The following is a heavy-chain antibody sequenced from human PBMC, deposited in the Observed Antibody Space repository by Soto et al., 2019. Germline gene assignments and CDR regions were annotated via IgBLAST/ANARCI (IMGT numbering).Heavy chain of an antibody. D-gene: IGHD3-10*01. V-gene: IGHV3-33*01. CDR2: IWYDGSNK. CDR1: GFTFSSYG. Sequence: PGGSLRLSCAASGFTFSSYGMHWVRQAPGKGLEWVAVIWYDGSNKYYADSVKGRFTISRDNYKNTLYLQMNSLRAEDTAVYYCARDEGLGVKYYYYGMAVWGQGTTVTVSS. J-gene: IGHJ6*02. CDR3: ARDEGLGVKYYYYGMAV.